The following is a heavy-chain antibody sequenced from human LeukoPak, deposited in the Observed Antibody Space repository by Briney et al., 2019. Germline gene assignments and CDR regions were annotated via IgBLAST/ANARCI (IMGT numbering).Heavy chain of an antibody. CDR1: GGPFSAYY. V-gene: IGHV4-34*01. J-gene: IGHJ4*02. D-gene: IGHD3-10*01. CDR3: ASILRFGELHFDY. Sequence: SETLSLTCAVYGGPFSAYYWSWIRQPPGKGLEWIGEINHSGSTNYNPSLKGRVTISVDTSKNQFSLKLSSVTAADTAVYYCASILRFGELHFDYWGQGTLVTVSS. CDR2: INHSGST.